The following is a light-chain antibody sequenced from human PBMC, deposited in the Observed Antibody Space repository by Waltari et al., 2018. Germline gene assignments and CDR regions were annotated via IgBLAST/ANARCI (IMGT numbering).Light chain of an antibody. Sequence: EIVLTQSPGTLSLSQGERATLPCRASQSVGRSLAWYQQKPGLPPRLLIYDTSSRATGTPGGVSGSGSGTDFSLAISSLEPEDFAVYFCQHYVNLPVTFGQGTKVEI. V-gene: IGKV3-20*01. J-gene: IGKJ1*01. CDR3: QHYVNLPVT. CDR1: QSVGRS. CDR2: DTS.